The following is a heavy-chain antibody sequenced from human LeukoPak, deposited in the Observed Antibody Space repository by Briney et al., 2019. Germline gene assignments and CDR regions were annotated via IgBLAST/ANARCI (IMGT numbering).Heavy chain of an antibody. CDR1: GFTVSSYG. J-gene: IGHJ4*02. Sequence: PGGSLRLSCAASGFTVSSYGMHWVRQAPGKGLEWVALIRYDGSNKYYADSVKGRFTISRDNAKNSLFLQMNSLRAEDTAVYYCAREQQLVHLHFFDYWGQGTLVTVSS. D-gene: IGHD6-13*01. V-gene: IGHV3-30*02. CDR3: AREQQLVHLHFFDY. CDR2: IRYDGSNK.